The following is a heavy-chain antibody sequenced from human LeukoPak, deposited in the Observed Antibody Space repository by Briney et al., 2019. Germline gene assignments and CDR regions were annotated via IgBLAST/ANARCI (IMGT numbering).Heavy chain of an antibody. CDR3: ARDPAAPVGAAL. CDR1: GFTFSSYS. V-gene: IGHV3-21*01. CDR2: ISSSSSYI. J-gene: IGHJ4*02. Sequence: KPGGSLRLSCAASGFTFSSYSMNWVRQAPGKGLEWVSSISSSSSYIYYADSVKGRFTISRDNAKNSLYLQMNSLRAEDTAVYYCARDPAAPVGAALWGQGTLVTVSS. D-gene: IGHD1-26*01.